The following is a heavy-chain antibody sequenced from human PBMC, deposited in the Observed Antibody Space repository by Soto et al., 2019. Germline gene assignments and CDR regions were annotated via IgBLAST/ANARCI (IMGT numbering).Heavy chain of an antibody. Sequence: QVQLQESGPGLVKPSQTLSLTCTVSGGSISSGGYYWSWIRQHPGKGLEWIGYIYYSGSTYYNPSLKSRVTISVDTSKNQFSLKLSSVTAADTAVYYCAGERWLRSTYYGMDVWGQGTTVTVSS. D-gene: IGHD5-12*01. V-gene: IGHV4-31*03. J-gene: IGHJ6*02. CDR2: IYYSGST. CDR1: GGSISSGGYY. CDR3: AGERWLRSTYYGMDV.